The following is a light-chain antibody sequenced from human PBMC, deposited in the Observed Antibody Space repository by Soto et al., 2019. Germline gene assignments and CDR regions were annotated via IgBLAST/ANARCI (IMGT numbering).Light chain of an antibody. CDR1: NRDVGGYNY. CDR2: EVT. CDR3: SSYSSSSDLAVK. V-gene: IGLV2-14*01. J-gene: IGLJ2*01. Sequence: QSVLAQPASVSGSPGQSITISCAGTNRDVGGYNYVSWYQQYPGKAPKLIIYEVTYRPSGVSNRFSGSKSGNTASLTLSGLQAEDEADYHCSSYSSSSDLAVKFGGGTKVTGL.